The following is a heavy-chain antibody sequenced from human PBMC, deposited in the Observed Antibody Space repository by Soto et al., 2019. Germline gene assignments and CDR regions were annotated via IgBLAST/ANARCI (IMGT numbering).Heavy chain of an antibody. V-gene: IGHV2-5*01. CDR2: IYWNDDK. D-gene: IGHD3-3*01. Sequence: SGPTLGNPTQTVTLTCTFSGFSLSTSGVGVGWIRQTPGKALEWLALIYWNDDKRYSPSLKSRLTITKDTSKNRVIPTMTNMDPVDTATYYCAHSIRCYDSWSNYYYPILHYWGRGTLVTVS. CDR3: AHSIRCYDSWSNYYYPILHY. J-gene: IGHJ4*02. CDR1: GFSLSTSGVG.